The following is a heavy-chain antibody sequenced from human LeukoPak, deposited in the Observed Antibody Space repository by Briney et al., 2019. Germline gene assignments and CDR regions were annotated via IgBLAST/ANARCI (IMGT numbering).Heavy chain of an antibody. J-gene: IGHJ4*02. Sequence: SETLSLTCTFSGDSFSSGSYYWSWIRQHPGKGLEWIGNIYHRGSTSYNPSLMSRLTISLDKSKNQFSLKVSSVTAADTAMYYCARGQAALAGTLDYWGQGTLVTVSS. V-gene: IGHV4-31*03. CDR1: GDSFSSGSYY. CDR3: ARGQAALAGTLDY. CDR2: IYHRGST. D-gene: IGHD1/OR15-1a*01.